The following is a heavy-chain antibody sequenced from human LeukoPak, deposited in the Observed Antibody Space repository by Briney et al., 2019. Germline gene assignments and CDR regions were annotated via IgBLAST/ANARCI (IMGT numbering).Heavy chain of an antibody. CDR1: GYSFTSYG. D-gene: IGHD5-12*01. V-gene: IGHV1-18*01. CDR3: ARDGDIVAPHPIDY. CDR2: ISAYNGNT. J-gene: IGHJ4*02. Sequence: GESLKISWKGSGYSFTSYGISWVRQAPGQGLEWMGWISAYNGNTNYAQKLQGRVTMTTDTSTSTAYMELRSLRSDDTAVYYCARDGDIVAPHPIDYWGQGTLVTVSS.